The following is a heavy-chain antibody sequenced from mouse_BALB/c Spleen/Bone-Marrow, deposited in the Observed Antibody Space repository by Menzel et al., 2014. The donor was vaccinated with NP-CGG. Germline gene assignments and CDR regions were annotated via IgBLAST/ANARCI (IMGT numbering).Heavy chain of an antibody. Sequence: VKLQESGPELAKPGASVKMSCKASGYTFTDTWIHWIKQRPGQGLEWIGYINPSTGYAEYNQNFKDKATLTVDKSSSTVYMQLSSLTSEDSAVYYCARDYWGQGTTLTVSS. CDR3: ARDY. CDR2: INPSTGYA. V-gene: IGHV1-7*01. J-gene: IGHJ2*01. CDR1: GYTFTDTW.